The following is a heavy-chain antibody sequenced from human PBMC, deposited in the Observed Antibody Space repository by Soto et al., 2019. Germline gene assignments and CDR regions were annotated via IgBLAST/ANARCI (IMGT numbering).Heavy chain of an antibody. Sequence: SETLSLTCSVSGGSISSGPYSWGWIRQPPGKGLEWIGTFYYSGSTRYNPSLESRVTISVDTSKNQFSLRVSSVTAGDTAVYYCARSMVATFLGGMDVWGQGTTVTVSS. CDR1: GGSISSGPYS. J-gene: IGHJ6*02. CDR3: ARSMVATFLGGMDV. V-gene: IGHV4-39*01. CDR2: FYYSGST. D-gene: IGHD5-12*01.